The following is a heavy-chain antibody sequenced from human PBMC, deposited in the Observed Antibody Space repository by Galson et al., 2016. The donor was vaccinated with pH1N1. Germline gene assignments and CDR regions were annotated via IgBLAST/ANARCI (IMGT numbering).Heavy chain of an antibody. D-gene: IGHD3-16*01. J-gene: IGHJ5*02. CDR2: INPDSGGT. CDR1: GYTFTGNY. CDR3: TRVGRLRSDFDP. V-gene: IGHV1-2*02. Sequence: SVKVSCKASGYTFTGNYVHWVRQAPGQGLEWMGWINPDSGGTNYAQRFQGRVTMTRDTSISTAYMELSRRTSDDTAVYYCTRVGRLRSDFDPWGQGTLVTVSS.